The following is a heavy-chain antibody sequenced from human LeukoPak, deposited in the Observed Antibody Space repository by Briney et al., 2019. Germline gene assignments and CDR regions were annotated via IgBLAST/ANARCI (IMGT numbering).Heavy chain of an antibody. J-gene: IGHJ4*02. D-gene: IGHD2-2*01. CDR3: ARGGVGLVVPTAFNY. V-gene: IGHV4-34*01. Sequence: SETLSLTCAVYGGSFSGYYWSWIRQPPGKGLEWIGEINHSGSTNNDPSLKSRVTISVDTSKNQFSLKLTSVTAADTAVYFCARGGVGLVVPTAFNYWGQGTLVTVSS. CDR2: INHSGST. CDR1: GGSFSGYY.